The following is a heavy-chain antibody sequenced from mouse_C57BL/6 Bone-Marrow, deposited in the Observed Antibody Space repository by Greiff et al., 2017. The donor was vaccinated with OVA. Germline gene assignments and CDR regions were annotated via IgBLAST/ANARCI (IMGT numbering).Heavy chain of an antibody. CDR2: IDPSDSYT. V-gene: IGHV1-59*01. J-gene: IGHJ1*03. CDR3: ASGTGTAWYFDV. CDR1: GYTFTSYW. D-gene: IGHD4-1*01. Sequence: VQLQQSGAELVRPGTSVKLSCKASGYTFTSYWMHWVKQRPGQGLEWIGVIDPSDSYTNYNQKFKGKATLTVDTSSSTAYMQLSSLTSEDSAVYYCASGTGTAWYFDVWGTGTTVTVSS.